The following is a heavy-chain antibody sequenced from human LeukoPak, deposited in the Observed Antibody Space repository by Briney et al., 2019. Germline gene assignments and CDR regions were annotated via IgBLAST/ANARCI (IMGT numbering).Heavy chain of an antibody. V-gene: IGHV3-11*01. Sequence: PGGSLRLSCAASGFTFSDYYMSWIRQAPGKGVEWVSYISSSGSTIYYADSVKGRFTISRDNAKNSLYLQMNSLRAEDTAVYYCARDIYYDSTPLFDYWGQGTLVTVSS. J-gene: IGHJ4*02. CDR1: GFTFSDYY. CDR3: ARDIYYDSTPLFDY. D-gene: IGHD3-22*01. CDR2: ISSSGSTI.